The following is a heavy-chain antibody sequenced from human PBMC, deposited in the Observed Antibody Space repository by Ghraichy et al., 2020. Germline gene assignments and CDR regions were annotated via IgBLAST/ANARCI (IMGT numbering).Heavy chain of an antibody. V-gene: IGHV4-34*01. Sequence: SDTLSLTCAVYGESFSGYYWSWIRQPPGKGLEWIGEINHSGSTNYNPSLKSRVTISVDTSKNQFSLKLSSVTAADTAVYYCARDRAVIFWSGYYTRFDYWGQGTLVTVSS. CDR1: GESFSGYY. CDR2: INHSGST. D-gene: IGHD3-3*01. J-gene: IGHJ4*02. CDR3: ARDRAVIFWSGYYTRFDY.